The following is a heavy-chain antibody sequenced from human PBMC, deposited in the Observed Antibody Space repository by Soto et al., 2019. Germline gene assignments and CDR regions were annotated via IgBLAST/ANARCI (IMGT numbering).Heavy chain of an antibody. J-gene: IGHJ6*02. D-gene: IGHD3-9*01. CDR2: ISSSGSTI. V-gene: IGHV3-48*03. CDR3: ARFLYYDILTGYYIRSRFPAHYYGMVV. CDR1: GFAFSSYD. Sequence: GSLRHCCVESGFAFSSYDMNWVRKAPGKGLEWVSYISSSGSTIYYADSVKGGFTISRDNAKNSLYLQRNSLRAEDTAVYDCARFLYYDILTGYYIRSRFPAHYYGMVVGGQGTTVTVS.